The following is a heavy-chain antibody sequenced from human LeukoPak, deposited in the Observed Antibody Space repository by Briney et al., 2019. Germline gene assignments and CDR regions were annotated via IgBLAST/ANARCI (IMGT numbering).Heavy chain of an antibody. Sequence: SQTLSLTCAISGDSVSSNSTAWNWIRQSPSRGLEWLGRTNYRTKWYKDYAVSRNSRITINPESSKKQFSLQLNSVSPEDTAVYYCARGSSHIVVVPAASPNWFYPWGQGTLVTVSS. V-gene: IGHV6-1*01. D-gene: IGHD2-2*01. CDR2: TNYRTKWYK. CDR3: ARGSSHIVVVPAASPNWFYP. CDR1: GDSVSSNSTA. J-gene: IGHJ5*02.